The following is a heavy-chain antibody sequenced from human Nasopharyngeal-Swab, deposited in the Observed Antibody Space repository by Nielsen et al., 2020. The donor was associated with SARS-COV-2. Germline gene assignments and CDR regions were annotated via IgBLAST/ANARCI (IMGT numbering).Heavy chain of an antibody. V-gene: IGHV1-69*13. D-gene: IGHD6-6*01. J-gene: IGHJ6*03. Sequence: SVQVSCNASAGSFSSYALCWLRQAPGQGLEWLGAITPISATTNYAQESQGRVTITAEESTSTAYMELSSLRPEDTAVYYCARDSGIVVRLSYYYYMDVWGKGTTVTVSS. CDR2: ITPISATT. CDR3: ARDSGIVVRLSYYYYMDV. CDR1: AGSFSSYA.